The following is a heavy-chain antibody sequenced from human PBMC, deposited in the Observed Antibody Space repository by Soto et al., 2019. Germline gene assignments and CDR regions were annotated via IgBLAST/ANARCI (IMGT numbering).Heavy chain of an antibody. CDR2: IYSGGTT. J-gene: IGHJ5*02. CDR3: ARNGDSSDYRGWFDP. CDR1: GFTVSSNY. V-gene: IGHV3-66*01. D-gene: IGHD3-22*01. Sequence: GGSLRLSCAASGFTVSSNYMSWVRQAPGKGLEWVSVIYSGGTTYYADSVKGRFTISRDNSKNTLYLQMNSLRAEDTAVYYCARNGDSSDYRGWFDPWGKGTLVTVSS.